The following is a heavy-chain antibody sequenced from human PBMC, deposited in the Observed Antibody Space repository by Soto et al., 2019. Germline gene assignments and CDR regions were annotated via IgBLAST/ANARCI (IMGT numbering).Heavy chain of an antibody. D-gene: IGHD5-18*01. CDR1: CGSISSSSYY. CDR2: IYYSGST. Sequence: PSETLSLTCTVSCGSISSSSYYWGWIRQPPGKGLEWIGSIYYSGSTYYNPSLKSRVTISVDTSKNQFSLKLSSVTAADTAVYYCARRSAMVTIDYWGQGTLVTVSS. CDR3: ARRSAMVTIDY. J-gene: IGHJ4*02. V-gene: IGHV4-39*01.